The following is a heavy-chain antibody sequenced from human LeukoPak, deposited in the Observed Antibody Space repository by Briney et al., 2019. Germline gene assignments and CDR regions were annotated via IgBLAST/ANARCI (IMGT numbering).Heavy chain of an antibody. CDR1: GFTFTSSA. D-gene: IGHD2-2*03. Sequence: SVKVSCKASGFTFTSSAVQWVRQARGQRLEWIGRIVVGSGNTNYAQKFQERVTITRDMSTSTAYMELSSLRSEDTAVYYCAAGGYCSSTSCYGFDYWGQGTLVTVSS. J-gene: IGHJ4*02. CDR2: IVVGSGNT. V-gene: IGHV1-58*01. CDR3: AAGGYCSSTSCYGFDY.